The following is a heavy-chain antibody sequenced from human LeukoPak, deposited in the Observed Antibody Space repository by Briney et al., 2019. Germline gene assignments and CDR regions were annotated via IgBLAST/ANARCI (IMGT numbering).Heavy chain of an antibody. J-gene: IGHJ4*02. CDR3: ARDPGVSGSYWGAFDY. D-gene: IGHD1-26*01. CDR1: GFTFSSYS. Sequence: HPGGSLRLSCAASGFTFSSYSMNWVRQAPGKGLEWVAVISYDGSNKYYADSVKGRFTISRDNSKNTLYLQMNSLRAEDTAVYYCARDPGVSGSYWGAFDYWGQGTLVTVSS. V-gene: IGHV3-30*03. CDR2: ISYDGSNK.